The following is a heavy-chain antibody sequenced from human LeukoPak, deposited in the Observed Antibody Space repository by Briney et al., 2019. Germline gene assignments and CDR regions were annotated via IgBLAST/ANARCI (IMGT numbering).Heavy chain of an antibody. D-gene: IGHD3-22*01. CDR3: ARDKVNSEYYYDSSGYYLRDY. Sequence: ASVKVSCKASGYTFTGYYMHWVRQAPGQGLGWMGWINPNSGGTNYAQKFQGRVTMTRDTSISTAYMELSRLRSDDTAVYYCARDKVNSEYYYDSSGYYLRDYWGQGTLVTVSS. V-gene: IGHV1-2*02. CDR1: GYTFTGYY. CDR2: INPNSGGT. J-gene: IGHJ4*02.